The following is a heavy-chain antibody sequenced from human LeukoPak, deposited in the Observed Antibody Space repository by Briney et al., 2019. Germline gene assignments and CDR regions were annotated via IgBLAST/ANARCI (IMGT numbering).Heavy chain of an antibody. Sequence: GGSLRLSCAASGFTSTSYAMTWVRQAPGQGLEWVSGISTSGSNTNYAHSVKGRFTIARDNSKNTLYLQLSSLRAEDTAVYYCANTMVRGSYNMDVWGQGTTVTVSS. V-gene: IGHV3-23*01. CDR2: ISTSGSNT. J-gene: IGHJ6*02. CDR1: GFTSTSYA. D-gene: IGHD3-10*01. CDR3: ANTMVRGSYNMDV.